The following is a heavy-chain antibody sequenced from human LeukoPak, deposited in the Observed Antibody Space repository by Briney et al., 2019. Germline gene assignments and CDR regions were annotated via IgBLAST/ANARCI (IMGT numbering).Heavy chain of an antibody. CDR2: IYYSGST. CDR3: ARHRYASSSWLNFDY. V-gene: IGHV4-59*08. J-gene: IGHJ4*02. D-gene: IGHD6-13*01. Sequence: CTVSGGSISXYXXXXIXQPPGXXXXXXXDIYYSGSTNYNPSLKSRVTISVDTSKKQISLKLSSVTAADTAVYYCARHRYASSSWLNFDYWGQGTLVTVSS. CDR1: GGSISXYX.